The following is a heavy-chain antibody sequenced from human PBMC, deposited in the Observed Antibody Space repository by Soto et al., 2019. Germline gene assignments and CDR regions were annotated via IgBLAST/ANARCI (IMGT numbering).Heavy chain of an antibody. CDR1: GFTFSYYF. D-gene: IGHD2-2*01. V-gene: IGHV3-11*06. Sequence: GGSLRLSCAASGFTFSYYFMSWIRQSPGQGLEWVSFISGSSDNIKYADSVKGRFTISRDNAKNSLYLQMNSLRAEDTAVYYCVRDSARIVVVPRVDGDNWLDPWGQGTLVTVSS. J-gene: IGHJ5*02. CDR3: VRDSARIVVVPRVDGDNWLDP. CDR2: ISGSSDNI.